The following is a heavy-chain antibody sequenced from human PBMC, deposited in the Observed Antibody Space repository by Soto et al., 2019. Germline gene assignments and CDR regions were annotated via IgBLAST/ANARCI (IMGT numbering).Heavy chain of an antibody. Sequence: GGSLRLSCAASGFTVSSNYMSWVRQAPGKGLEWVSVIYSGGSTYYADSVKGRFTISRDNSKNTLYLQMNSLRAEDTAVYYCARDTHSVYYYGSGSYSPHYYGMDVWGQGTTVTVSS. CDR3: ARDTHSVYYYGSGSYSPHYYGMDV. D-gene: IGHD3-10*01. CDR2: IYSGGST. V-gene: IGHV3-53*01. CDR1: GFTVSSNY. J-gene: IGHJ6*02.